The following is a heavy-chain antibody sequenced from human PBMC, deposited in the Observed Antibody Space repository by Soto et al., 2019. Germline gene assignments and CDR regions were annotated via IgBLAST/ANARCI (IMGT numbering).Heavy chain of an antibody. CDR1: GGTFNNYA. CDR2: IIPILGTT. Sequence: QVHLVQSGAEVKKPGSSVKVSCNASGGTFNNYAISWVRQAPGQGLEWMGGIIPILGTTNYPQNFPGRVTITADKSTSTVYMELSSLRSEDTAVYYCARGRVYDIDYYYYGMDVWGQGTTVTVSS. J-gene: IGHJ6*02. D-gene: IGHD3-9*01. CDR3: ARGRVYDIDYYYYGMDV. V-gene: IGHV1-69*06.